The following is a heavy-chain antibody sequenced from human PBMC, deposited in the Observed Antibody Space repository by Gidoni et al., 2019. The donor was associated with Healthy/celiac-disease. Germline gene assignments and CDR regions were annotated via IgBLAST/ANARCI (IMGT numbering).Heavy chain of an antibody. Sequence: QVQLQESGPGLVKPSETLSLTCTVPGGSISSYYWSWIRQPPGKGLEWIGYIYYSGSTNYNPSLKSRVTISVDTSKNQFSLKLSSVTAADTAVYYCARGSSSWDFDYWGQGTLVTVSS. CDR1: GGSISSYY. CDR3: ARGSSSWDFDY. V-gene: IGHV4-59*01. J-gene: IGHJ4*02. CDR2: IYYSGST. D-gene: IGHD6-13*01.